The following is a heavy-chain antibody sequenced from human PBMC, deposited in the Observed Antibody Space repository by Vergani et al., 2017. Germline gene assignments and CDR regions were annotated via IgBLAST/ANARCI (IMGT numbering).Heavy chain of an antibody. J-gene: IGHJ4*02. D-gene: IGHD3-10*01. CDR1: GFTFRIYG. CDR2: IRYDGTKR. Sequence: QVQLVESGGGVVQPGGSLRLSCIASGFTFRIYGMHWVRQAPGKGLEWVAFIRYDGTKRFYGDSVKGRFTISRDNSQTTVFLQMNSLRADDSAVYYCTKERSYPFDSWGQGTLVTVSS. CDR3: TKERSYPFDS. V-gene: IGHV3-30*02.